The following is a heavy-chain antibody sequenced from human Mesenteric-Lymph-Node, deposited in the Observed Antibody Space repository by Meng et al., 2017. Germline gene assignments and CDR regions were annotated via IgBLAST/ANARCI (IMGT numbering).Heavy chain of an antibody. V-gene: IGHV1-2*02. Sequence: ASVKVSCKTSGNTFIDYYVSWVRQATGQGLEWMGWMNPNSGNTGYAQKFQGRVTMTRDTSISTAYMELSGLRSDDTAVYYCARDEDISAAGYLLGDFWGQGTLVTVSS. J-gene: IGHJ4*02. D-gene: IGHD6-13*01. CDR3: ARDEDISAAGYLLGDF. CDR2: MNPNSGNT. CDR1: GNTFIDYY.